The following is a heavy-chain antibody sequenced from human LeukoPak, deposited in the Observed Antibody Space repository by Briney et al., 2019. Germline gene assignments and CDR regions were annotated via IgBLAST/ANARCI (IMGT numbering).Heavy chain of an antibody. Sequence: PSETLSLTCTVSGGSISSYYWSWIRQPPGKGLEWIGYIYYSGSTNYNPSLKSRVTISVDTSKNQFSLKLSSVTAADTAVYYCARVFKDDSSGYSSAAFDYWGQGTLVTVSS. D-gene: IGHD3-22*01. V-gene: IGHV4-59*01. J-gene: IGHJ4*02. CDR1: GGSISSYY. CDR3: ARVFKDDSSGYSSAAFDY. CDR2: IYYSGST.